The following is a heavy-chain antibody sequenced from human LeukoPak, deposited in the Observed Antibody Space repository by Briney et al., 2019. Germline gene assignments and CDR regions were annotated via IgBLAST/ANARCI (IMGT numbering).Heavy chain of an antibody. CDR1: GCSISSYY. CDR3: AKDLYYYDTNAYYFDWFDP. V-gene: IGHV4-59*01. D-gene: IGHD3-22*01. CDR2: IYYSGSP. Sequence: SETLSLTCTVSGCSISSYYRSWIGQPPGKGLVWIGYIYYSGSPNYNPSLKSRVTMSVDTSKNQFSLKLSSVTAADTAVYYCAKDLYYYDTNAYYFDWFDPWGQGTLVTVSS. J-gene: IGHJ5*02.